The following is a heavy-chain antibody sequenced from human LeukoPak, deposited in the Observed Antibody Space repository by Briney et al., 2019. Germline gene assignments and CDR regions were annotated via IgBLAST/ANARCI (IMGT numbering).Heavy chain of an antibody. D-gene: IGHD4-17*01. Sequence: SETLSLTCTVSGGSISSSSYYWGWIRQPPGKGPEWIGSIYYSGSTYYNPSLKSRVTISVDTSKNQFSLKLSSVTAADTAVYYCARAGDYGDPMGRFDYWGQGTLVTVSS. CDR2: IYYSGST. J-gene: IGHJ4*02. CDR1: GGSISSSSYY. V-gene: IGHV4-39*01. CDR3: ARAGDYGDPMGRFDY.